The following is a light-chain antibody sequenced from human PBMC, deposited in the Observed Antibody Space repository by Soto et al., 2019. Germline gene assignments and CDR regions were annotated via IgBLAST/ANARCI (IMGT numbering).Light chain of an antibody. CDR2: GAS. CDR1: QSVNSN. CDR3: QQYNPWPPWT. Sequence: EIVMTQSPATLSVSPGERATLSCRASQSVNSNLAWYQQKPGQAPRLLIYGASTRATGIPARFSGSGSGTEFTLTISSLQSEDFAVYYCQQYNPWPPWTYGQGTKVEIK. V-gene: IGKV3-15*01. J-gene: IGKJ1*01.